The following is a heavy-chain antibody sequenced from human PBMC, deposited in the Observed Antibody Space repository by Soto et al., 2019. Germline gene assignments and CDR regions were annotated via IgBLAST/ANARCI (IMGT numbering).Heavy chain of an antibody. J-gene: IGHJ4*02. D-gene: IGHD3-3*01. CDR1: EFTFSTYP. CDR2: ISHDEGNK. V-gene: IGHV3-30-3*01. CDR3: ARGASDLWGGYPEIHFFDS. Sequence: QVLLVESGGGVFQPGGSLSLSCAASEFTFSTYPMHWVRQAPGKGLEWVAVISHDEGNKYYGDSMKGRFTISRDNSKNTLYLQMNSLRGDDTAVYYCARGASDLWGGYPEIHFFDSWGQGTLVTVSS.